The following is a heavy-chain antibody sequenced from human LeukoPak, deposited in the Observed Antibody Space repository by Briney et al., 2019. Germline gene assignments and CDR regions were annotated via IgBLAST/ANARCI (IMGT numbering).Heavy chain of an antibody. J-gene: IGHJ3*02. CDR1: AGSMRSHY. V-gene: IGHV4-59*11. Sequence: PSETLSLTCTVSAGSMRSHYWSWIRQPPGKGLEWMGFIYYSGTTRYKPSLQSRVTISADTSKNQFSLKPTSVTAADTAVYFCARLLDNDSSGDPDTFDMWGQGTMVTVSS. CDR3: ARLLDNDSSGDPDTFDM. D-gene: IGHD3-22*01. CDR2: IYYSGTT.